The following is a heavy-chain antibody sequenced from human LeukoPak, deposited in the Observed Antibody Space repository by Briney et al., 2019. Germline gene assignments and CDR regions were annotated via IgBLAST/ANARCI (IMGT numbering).Heavy chain of an antibody. D-gene: IGHD3-10*01. J-gene: IGHJ4*02. CDR1: GGSISSSSYY. V-gene: IGHV4-39*01. Sequence: PSETLSLTCTVSGGSISSSSYYWGWIRQPPGKGLEWIGSIYYSGSTYYNPSLKSRVTISVDTSKNQFSLKLSSVTAADTAVYYCARQETVVRGVIIPYYFDYWGQGTLVTVSS. CDR2: IYYSGST. CDR3: ARQETVVRGVIIPYYFDY.